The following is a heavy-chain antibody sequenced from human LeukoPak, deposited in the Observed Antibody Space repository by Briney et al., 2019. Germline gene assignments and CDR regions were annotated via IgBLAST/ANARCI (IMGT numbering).Heavy chain of an antibody. Sequence: GGTLRLSCAASGFTFSSYGMSWVRQAPGKGLEWVSGISGSGGSTYYADSVKGRFTISRDNAKNTLYLQMNSLRAEDTAVYYCARAVAGDYWGQGTLVTVSS. V-gene: IGHV3-23*01. CDR1: GFTFSSYG. CDR2: ISGSGGST. CDR3: ARAVAGDY. J-gene: IGHJ4*02. D-gene: IGHD6-19*01.